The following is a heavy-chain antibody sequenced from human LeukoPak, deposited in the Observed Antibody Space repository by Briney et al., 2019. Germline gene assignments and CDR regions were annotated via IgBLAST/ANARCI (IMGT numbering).Heavy chain of an antibody. CDR3: ARGRTYYYGSGSYVFDY. CDR1: GGSFSGYY. D-gene: IGHD3-10*01. J-gene: IGHJ4*02. Sequence: SETLSLTCAVYGGSFSGYYWSWIRQPPGKGLEWIGEINHSGSTNYNPSLKSRVTISVDTCKNQFSLKLSSVTAADTAVYYCARGRTYYYGSGSYVFDYWGQGTLVTVSS. V-gene: IGHV4-34*01. CDR2: INHSGST.